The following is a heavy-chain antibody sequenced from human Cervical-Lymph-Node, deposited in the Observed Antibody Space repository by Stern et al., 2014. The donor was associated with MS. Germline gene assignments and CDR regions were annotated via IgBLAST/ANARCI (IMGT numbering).Heavy chain of an antibody. D-gene: IGHD5-24*01. CDR3: ARGGRMASMFY. CDR2: IYHTGGT. V-gene: IGHV4-59*01. Sequence: QVQLQESGPGLVKPSETLSLSCTVSGGSFPDYYWSWIRQPPGKGLEWIGNIYHTGGTHYIPPLKNRVTISIGPSTNHLQLRRTPVTASDTAVYFCARGGRMASMFYWGQGTLVTVSS. J-gene: IGHJ4*02. CDR1: GGSFPDYY.